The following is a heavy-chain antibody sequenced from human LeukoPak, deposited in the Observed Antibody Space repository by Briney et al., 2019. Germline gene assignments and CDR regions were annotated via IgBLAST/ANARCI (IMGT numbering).Heavy chain of an antibody. J-gene: IGHJ4*02. CDR1: GYTFNNYW. CDR3: AKSAGWATYYFDY. Sequence: GESLKISCKGAGYTFNNYWIGWVRQMPGKGLEWMGIIYPADSDTRYSPSFQGQVTISADKSISTAYLQWSSLEASDTAMYYCAKSAGWATYYFDYWGQGTLVTVSA. V-gene: IGHV5-51*01. D-gene: IGHD5-12*01. CDR2: IYPADSDT.